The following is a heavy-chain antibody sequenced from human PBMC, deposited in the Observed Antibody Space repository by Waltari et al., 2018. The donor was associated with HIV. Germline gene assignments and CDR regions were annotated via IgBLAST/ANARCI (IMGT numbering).Heavy chain of an antibody. J-gene: IGHJ1*01. V-gene: IGHV1-8*01. CDR1: GYTFREYD. D-gene: IGHD3-16*01. CDR3: TVSHRGAVFGDH. Sequence: QVQLGQSGATLKEPGASVKVSCKTSGYTFREYDVNWVRQDTGQGLEWMGWMNSDSGNTGYAQEFKCRVNMTRDTSTGIVSMELTSLSLHDTGVYYCTVSHRGAVFGDHWGQGTQVTVSS. CDR2: MNSDSGNT.